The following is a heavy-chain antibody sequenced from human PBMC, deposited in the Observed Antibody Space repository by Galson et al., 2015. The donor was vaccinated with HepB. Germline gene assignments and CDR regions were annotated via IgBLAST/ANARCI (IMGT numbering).Heavy chain of an antibody. V-gene: IGHV4-38-2*02. J-gene: IGHJ4*02. D-gene: IGHD6-19*01. CDR2: IYHSGST. Sequence: QVQLQESGPGPVKPSETLSLTCTVSGYSISSGYYWGWFRQPPGKGLEWIGSIYHSGSTYYNPSLKSRVTISVDTSKNQFSLRLSSVTAADTAVYYCARDSASGWNYFDYWGQGTLVTVSS. CDR3: ARDSASGWNYFDY. CDR1: GYSISSGYY.